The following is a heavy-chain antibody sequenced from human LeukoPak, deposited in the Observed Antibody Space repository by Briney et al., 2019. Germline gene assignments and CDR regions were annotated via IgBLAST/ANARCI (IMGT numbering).Heavy chain of an antibody. CDR3: ARRYSSGYYYDDFDY. J-gene: IGHJ4*02. D-gene: IGHD3-22*01. V-gene: IGHV1-18*01. CDR2: ISAYNGNT. Sequence: GASVKVSCKASGYTFTSYGISWVRQAPGQGLEWMGWISAYNGNTNYAQKFQGRVTMTRNTSISTAYMELSSLRSEDTAVYYCARRYSSGYYYDDFDYWGQGTLVTVSS. CDR1: GYTFTSYG.